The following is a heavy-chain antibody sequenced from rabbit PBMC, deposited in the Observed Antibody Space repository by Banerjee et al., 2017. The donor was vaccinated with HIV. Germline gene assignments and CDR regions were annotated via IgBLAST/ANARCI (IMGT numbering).Heavy chain of an antibody. CDR3: ARDLAGVAGYGYATAFNL. CDR2: INSGSSGRT. Sequence: QSLEESGGDLVKPGASLTLTCTASGFSFSSSYWICWVRQAPGKGLEWIACINSGSSGRTYYASWAKGRFTISKTSSTTVTLQMTSLTAADTATYFCARDLAGVAGYGYATAFNLWGQGTL. V-gene: IGHV1S40*01. CDR1: GFSFSSSYW. D-gene: IGHD6-1*01. J-gene: IGHJ4*01.